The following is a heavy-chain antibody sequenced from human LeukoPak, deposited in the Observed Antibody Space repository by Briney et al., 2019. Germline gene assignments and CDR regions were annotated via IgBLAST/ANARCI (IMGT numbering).Heavy chain of an antibody. V-gene: IGHV4-39*01. CDR1: GGXISSSYFY. J-gene: IGHJ4*02. Sequence: SETLSLTCTASGGXISSSYFYWGWIRQPPGKGLEWGGSINYSGSTYYNPSLKSRLTISVDTSKNQFSLRLSSVTAADTAVYYCASQDTAMITDYWGQGTLVTVSS. CDR3: ASQDTAMITDY. CDR2: INYSGST. D-gene: IGHD5-18*01.